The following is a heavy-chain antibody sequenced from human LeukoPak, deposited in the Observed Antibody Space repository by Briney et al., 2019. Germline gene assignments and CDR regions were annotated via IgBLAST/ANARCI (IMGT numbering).Heavy chain of an antibody. J-gene: IGHJ6*03. Sequence: ASVKVSCKASGYTFTSYGISWVRQAPGQGLEWMGWISAYNGNTNYAQKLQGRVTMTTDTSTSTAYMELRSLRSDDTAVYYCARDQDTYYDFWSGYSLGDYYYYYMDVWGKGTTVTVSS. D-gene: IGHD3-3*01. CDR2: ISAYNGNT. CDR1: GYTFTSYG. V-gene: IGHV1-18*01. CDR3: ARDQDTYYDFWSGYSLGDYYYYYMDV.